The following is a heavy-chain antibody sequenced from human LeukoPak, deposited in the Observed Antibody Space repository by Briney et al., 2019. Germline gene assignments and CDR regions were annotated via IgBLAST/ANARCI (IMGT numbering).Heavy chain of an antibody. CDR2: IYYSGST. Sequence: SETLSLTCTVSGGSISSYYWSWIRQPPGKGLEWIGYIYYSGSTNYNPSLKSRVTISVDTSKNQFSLKLSSVSAADTAVYYCARGFNYYDSSGYYYIDAFDIWGQGTMVTVSS. CDR1: GGSISSYY. D-gene: IGHD3-22*01. J-gene: IGHJ3*02. V-gene: IGHV4-59*01. CDR3: ARGFNYYDSSGYYYIDAFDI.